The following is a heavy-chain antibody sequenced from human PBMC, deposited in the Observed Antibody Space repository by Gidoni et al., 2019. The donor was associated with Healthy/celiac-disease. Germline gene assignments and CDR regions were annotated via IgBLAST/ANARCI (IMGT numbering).Heavy chain of an antibody. CDR1: GGSVSGYY. CDR2: INHSGST. J-gene: IGHJ5*02. V-gene: IGHV4-34*01. CDR3: ARGRQQLVHWFDP. Sequence: QVQLQQWGAGLLKPSETRSLTGAGYGGSVSGYYWSWIRQPPGKGLEWIGEINHSGSTNYNPSLKSRVTISVATSKNQFSLKLSSVTAADTAVYYCARGRQQLVHWFDPWGQGTLVTVSS. D-gene: IGHD6-13*01.